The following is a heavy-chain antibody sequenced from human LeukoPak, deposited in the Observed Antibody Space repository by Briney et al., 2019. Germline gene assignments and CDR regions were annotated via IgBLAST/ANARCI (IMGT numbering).Heavy chain of an antibody. V-gene: IGHV4-38-2*02. Sequence: PSETLSLTCTVSGYSISSGYYWGWIRQPPGKGLERIGSIYHSGSTYYNPSLKSRVTISVDTSKNQFSLNLISVTAADTAVYYCARTYYGDNWFDPWGQGTLVTVSS. CDR2: IYHSGST. J-gene: IGHJ5*02. D-gene: IGHD3-10*01. CDR1: GYSISSGYY. CDR3: ARTYYGDNWFDP.